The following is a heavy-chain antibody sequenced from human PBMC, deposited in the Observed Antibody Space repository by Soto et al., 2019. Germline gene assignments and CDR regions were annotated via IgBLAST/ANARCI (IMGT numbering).Heavy chain of an antibody. CDR1: GFTFSNAW. Sequence: GRSLRLSCAASGFTFSNAWMSWVRQAPGKGLEWVGRIKSKTDGGTTDYAAPVKGRFTISRDDSKNTLYLQMNSLKTEDTAVYYCTTGVTEYYYDSSGYYYFDYWGQGTLVTVSS. J-gene: IGHJ4*02. CDR3: TTGVTEYYYDSSGYYYFDY. CDR2: IKSKTDGGTT. V-gene: IGHV3-15*01. D-gene: IGHD3-22*01.